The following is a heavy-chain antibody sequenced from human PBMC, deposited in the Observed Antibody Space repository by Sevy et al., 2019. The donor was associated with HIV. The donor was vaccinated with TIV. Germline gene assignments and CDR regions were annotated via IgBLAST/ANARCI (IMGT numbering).Heavy chain of an antibody. J-gene: IGHJ6*03. V-gene: IGHV3-23*01. Sequence: GSLRLSCAVSGFSFDSYGMTWVRQAPGKGLEWVSAISGSGTRTYYADSVKGRFIISRDNSKNTLDLQMNSLRAEDMAIYYCAKGGGGHYDPDEIAYYFYYYNMDVWGKGTTVTVSS. CDR2: ISGSGTRT. D-gene: IGHD3-22*01. CDR1: GFSFDSYG. CDR3: AKGGGGHYDPDEIAYYFYYYNMDV.